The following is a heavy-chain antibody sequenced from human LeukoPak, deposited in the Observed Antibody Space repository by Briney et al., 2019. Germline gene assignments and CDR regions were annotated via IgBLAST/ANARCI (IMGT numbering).Heavy chain of an antibody. CDR3: ARSITMVRGGKKFDY. V-gene: IGHV1-2*02. CDR2: INPNSSGT. D-gene: IGHD3-10*01. Sequence: ASVKVSCKASGYTFTGYYMHWVRQAPGQGLGWMGWINPNSSGTNYAQKFQGRVTMTRDTSISTAYMELSRLRSDDTAVYYCARSITMVRGGKKFDYWGQGTLVTVSS. J-gene: IGHJ4*02. CDR1: GYTFTGYY.